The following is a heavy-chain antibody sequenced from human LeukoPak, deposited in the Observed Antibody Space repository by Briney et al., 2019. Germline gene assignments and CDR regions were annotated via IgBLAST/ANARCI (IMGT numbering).Heavy chain of an antibody. CDR2: ISSSGSTI. D-gene: IGHD3-9*01. CDR1: GFTFSSYE. Sequence: GGSLRRSCAASGFTFSSYEMNWVRQAPGKGLEWVSYISSSGSTIYYADSVKGRFTISRDNAKNSLYLQMNSLRAEDTAVYYCARYVLRYFDWLPFFDYWGQGTLVTVSS. J-gene: IGHJ4*02. V-gene: IGHV3-48*03. CDR3: ARYVLRYFDWLPFFDY.